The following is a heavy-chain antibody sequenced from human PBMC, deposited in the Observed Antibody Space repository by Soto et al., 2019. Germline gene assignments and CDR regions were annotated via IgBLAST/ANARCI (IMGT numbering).Heavy chain of an antibody. CDR2: IYHSGST. CDR3: ARHGDPDY. CDR1: GYSISSGYY. Sequence: SETLSLTCAVSGYSISSGYYWGWIRQPPGKGLEWIGSIYHSGSTYYNPSLKSRVTITVDTSKNQFSLKLSPVTAADTAVYYGARHGDPDYWGQGTLVTVPQ. V-gene: IGHV4-38-2*01. J-gene: IGHJ4*02. D-gene: IGHD4-17*01.